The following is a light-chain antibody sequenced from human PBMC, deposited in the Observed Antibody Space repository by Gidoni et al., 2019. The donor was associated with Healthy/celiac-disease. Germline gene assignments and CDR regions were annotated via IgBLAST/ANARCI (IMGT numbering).Light chain of an antibody. V-gene: IGKV3-11*01. J-gene: IGKJ5*01. Sequence: TLSLSPGERATLSCRASQSVSSYLAWYQQKPGQAPRLLIYDASNRATGIPARFSGSGSGTDFTLTISSLEPEDFAVYYCQQRSNWPPITFGQXTRLEIK. CDR3: QQRSNWPPIT. CDR1: QSVSSY. CDR2: DAS.